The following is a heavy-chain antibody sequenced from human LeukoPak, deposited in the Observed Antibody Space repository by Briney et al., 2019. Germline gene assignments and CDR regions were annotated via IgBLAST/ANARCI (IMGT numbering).Heavy chain of an antibody. CDR1: GFSFSNYV. J-gene: IGHJ4*02. CDR2: ISSNSGTT. Sequence: PWGSLRLSCAASGFSFSNYVMTWVRQAPGKGLEWVSGISSNSGTTYYADSVKGRFTISRDNSKNTLYLQMNSLRAEDTAVYYCAKRVHSASWYAAFDYWGQGTLVTVSS. D-gene: IGHD6-13*01. CDR3: AKRVHSASWYAAFDY. V-gene: IGHV3-23*01.